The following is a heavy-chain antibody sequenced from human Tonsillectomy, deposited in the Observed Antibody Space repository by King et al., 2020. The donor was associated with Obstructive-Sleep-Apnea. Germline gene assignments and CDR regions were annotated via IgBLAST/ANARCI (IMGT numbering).Heavy chain of an antibody. D-gene: IGHD1-14*01. J-gene: IGHJ3*02. Sequence: HVQLQQSGPGLVKPSQTLSLTCAISGDSVSSNSAAWNWIRQSPSRGLECLGRTYYRSKWYTDYALSVNSRIIINPDTSKNQFSLQLNSVTPEDTAVYYCARKRTSAWGDAFDIWGQGTMITVSS. CDR1: GDSVSSNSAA. CDR2: TYYRSKWYT. CDR3: ARKRTSAWGDAFDI. V-gene: IGHV6-1*01.